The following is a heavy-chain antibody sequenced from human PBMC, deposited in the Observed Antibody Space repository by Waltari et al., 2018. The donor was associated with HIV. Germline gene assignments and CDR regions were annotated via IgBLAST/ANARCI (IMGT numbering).Heavy chain of an antibody. CDR2: INPGGGST. Sequence: QVQLVLSGAEVKKPGASVKVSGKASGYTSTSYYMHWVRQAPGQGLEWMGIINPGGGSTSCAQKFQGRVTMTRDTSTSTVYMELSSLRSEDTAVYYCARAGDYYDSSGGPFDYWGQGTLVTVSS. D-gene: IGHD3-22*01. CDR3: ARAGDYYDSSGGPFDY. CDR1: GYTSTSYY. J-gene: IGHJ4*02. V-gene: IGHV1-46*01.